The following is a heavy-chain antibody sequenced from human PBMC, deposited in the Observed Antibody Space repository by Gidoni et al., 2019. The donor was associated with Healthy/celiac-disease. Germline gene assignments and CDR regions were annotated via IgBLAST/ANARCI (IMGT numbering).Heavy chain of an antibody. J-gene: IGHJ6*02. CDR2: INSDGSST. CDR3: ARRKYYDFWSVHYYGMDV. D-gene: IGHD3-3*01. CDR1: GFTFSSYW. Sequence: EVQLVESGGGLVQPGGSLRLSCAASGFTFSSYWMHWVRQAPGKGLVWVSRINSDGSSTSYADSVKGRFTISRDNAKNTLYLQMNSLRAEDTAVYYCARRKYYDFWSVHYYGMDVWGQGTTVTVSS. V-gene: IGHV3-74*01.